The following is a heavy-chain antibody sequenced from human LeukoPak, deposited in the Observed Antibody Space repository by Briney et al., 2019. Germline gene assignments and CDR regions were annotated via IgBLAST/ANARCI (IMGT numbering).Heavy chain of an antibody. CDR1: GITLSNYG. Sequence: GGSLRLSCAVSGITLSNYGMSWVRQAPGKGLEWVAGISGSGGSTNYADSVKGRFTISRDNPKNTLFLQMNSLRAEDTAVYFCAKRGVVIRVILVGFHRETYYFDSWGQGALVTVSS. V-gene: IGHV3-23*01. D-gene: IGHD2-21*01. J-gene: IGHJ4*02. CDR3: AKRGVVIRVILVGFHRETYYFDS. CDR2: ISGSGGST.